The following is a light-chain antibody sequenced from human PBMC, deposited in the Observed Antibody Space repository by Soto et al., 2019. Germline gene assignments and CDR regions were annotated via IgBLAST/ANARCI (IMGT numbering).Light chain of an antibody. Sequence: DIQMTQSPSSLSASVGDRVTITCRASQGISNYLAWYQQKPGKVPKLLIYAASTLQSGVPSRFSGSGYGTDFTLTISSLQPEDVATYYCQKYNSAPIFTFGPGTKVDIK. V-gene: IGKV1-27*01. CDR2: AAS. CDR1: QGISNY. J-gene: IGKJ3*01. CDR3: QKYNSAPIFT.